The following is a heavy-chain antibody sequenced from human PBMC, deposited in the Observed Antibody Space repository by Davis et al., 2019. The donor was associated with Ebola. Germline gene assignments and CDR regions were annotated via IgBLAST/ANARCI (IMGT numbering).Heavy chain of an antibody. J-gene: IGHJ4*02. CDR1: GFTFSGSA. CDR2: IRSKANSYAT. D-gene: IGHD3-22*01. CDR3: ARVVTMIVVT. V-gene: IGHV3-73*01. Sequence: GGSLRLSCAASGFTFSGSAMHWVRQASGKGLEWVGRIRSKANSYATAYAASVKGRFTISRDNAKNSLYLQMNSLRAEDTAVYYCARVVTMIVVTWGQGTLVTVSS.